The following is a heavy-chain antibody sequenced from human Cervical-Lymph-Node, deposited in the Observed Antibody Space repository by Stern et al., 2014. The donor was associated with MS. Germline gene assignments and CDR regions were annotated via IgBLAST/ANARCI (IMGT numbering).Heavy chain of an antibody. Sequence: QVTLKESGPTLVKPTQTLTLTCTFSGFSLTTSGVGVGWIRQSPGEALEWLALIYWDDDKRYSPSLKSRLTVTKDTSKNQVVLTVTNMDPVDTATYYCAHKLGMGHFDYWGQGTLVTVSS. J-gene: IGHJ4*02. D-gene: IGHD7-27*01. CDR2: IYWDDDK. CDR1: GFSLTTSGVG. CDR3: AHKLGMGHFDY. V-gene: IGHV2-5*02.